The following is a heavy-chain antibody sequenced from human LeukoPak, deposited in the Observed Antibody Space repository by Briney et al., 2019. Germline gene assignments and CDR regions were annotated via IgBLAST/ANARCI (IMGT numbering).Heavy chain of an antibody. CDR1: GFTFSSYE. J-gene: IGHJ6*03. CDR2: ISSSGSTI. D-gene: IGHD5-12*01. Sequence: GGSLRLSCAASGFTFSSYEMNWVRQAPGKGLEWVSYISSSGSTIYYADSVKSRFTISRDNAKNSLHLQMNSLRAEDTAVYYCARDPIVATIWFYYYYYMDVWGKGTTVTVSS. V-gene: IGHV3-48*03. CDR3: ARDPIVATIWFYYYYYMDV.